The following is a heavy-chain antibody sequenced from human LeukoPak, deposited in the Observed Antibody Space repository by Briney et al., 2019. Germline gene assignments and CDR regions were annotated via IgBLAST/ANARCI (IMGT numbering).Heavy chain of an antibody. V-gene: IGHV4-34*01. D-gene: IGHD6-13*01. CDR2: INHSGST. J-gene: IGHJ4*02. CDR3: ARAVYSSSWGPFDY. CDR1: GGSFSGYH. Sequence: PSETLSLTCALYGGSFSGYHWSWIRQPPGKGLEWIGEINHSGSTNYNPSLKSRVTISVDTSKNQFSLKLSSVTAADTAVYYCARAVYSSSWGPFDYWGQGILVTVSS.